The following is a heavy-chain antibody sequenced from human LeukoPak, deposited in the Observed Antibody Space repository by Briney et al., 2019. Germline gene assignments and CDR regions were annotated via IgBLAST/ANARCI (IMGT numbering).Heavy chain of an antibody. J-gene: IGHJ4*02. V-gene: IGHV3-23*01. Sequence: GGSLRLSCAASGFTFSSYAMSWVRQAPGKGLEWVTAISGSGGSTYYADSVKGRFTISRDNSKNTLYLQMNSLRAEDTAVYYCAKHSSGWYSTFDYWGQGTLVTVSS. CDR2: ISGSGGST. CDR1: GFTFSSYA. CDR3: AKHSSGWYSTFDY. D-gene: IGHD6-19*01.